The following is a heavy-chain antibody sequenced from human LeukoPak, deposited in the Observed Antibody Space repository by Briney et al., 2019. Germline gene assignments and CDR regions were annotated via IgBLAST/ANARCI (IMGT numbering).Heavy chain of an antibody. CDR3: ARDPSIAARPLDWFDP. J-gene: IGHJ5*02. CDR1: GHTFTGYY. Sequence: GASVKVSCKASGHTFTGYYMHWVRQAPGQGLEWMGWINPNSGGANYAQKFQGRVTMTRDTSISTAYMELSRLRSDDTAVYYCARDPSIAARPLDWFDPWGQGTLVTVSS. CDR2: INPNSGGA. D-gene: IGHD6-6*01. V-gene: IGHV1-2*02.